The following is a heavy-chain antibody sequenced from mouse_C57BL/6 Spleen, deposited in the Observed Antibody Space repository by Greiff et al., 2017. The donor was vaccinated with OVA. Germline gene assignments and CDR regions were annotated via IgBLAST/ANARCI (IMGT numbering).Heavy chain of an antibody. J-gene: IGHJ4*01. CDR3: ATLYDYDGAMDY. D-gene: IGHD2-4*01. CDR1: GYAFSSSW. CDR2: IYPGDGDT. Sequence: QVQLQQSGPELVKPGASVKISCKASGYAFSSSWMNWVKQRPGKGLEWIGRIYPGDGDTNYNGKFQGKATLTADKSSSTAYMQRSSLTSEDSAVYFCATLYDYDGAMDYWGQGTSVTVSS. V-gene: IGHV1-82*01.